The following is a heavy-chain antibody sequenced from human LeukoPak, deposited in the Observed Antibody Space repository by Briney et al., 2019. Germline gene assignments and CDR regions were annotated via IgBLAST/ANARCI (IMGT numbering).Heavy chain of an antibody. CDR1: GGSFSGYY. CDR3: ARHCSGGSCYADY. D-gene: IGHD2-15*01. CDR2: INHSGST. J-gene: IGHJ4*02. V-gene: IGHV4-34*01. Sequence: PSETLSLTCAVYGGSFSGYYWSWIRQPPGKGLEWIGEINHSGSTNYNPSLKSRVTISVDTSKNQFSLKLSSVTAAVTAVYYCARHCSGGSCYADYWGQGTLVTVSS.